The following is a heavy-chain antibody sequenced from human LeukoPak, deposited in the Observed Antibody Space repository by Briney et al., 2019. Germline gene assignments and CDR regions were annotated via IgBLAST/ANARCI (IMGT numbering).Heavy chain of an antibody. J-gene: IGHJ6*03. D-gene: IGHD1-26*01. Sequence: GASVKVSCKASGGTFSSYAINWVRQAPGQGLEWMGGIIPIFGTANYAQKFQGRVTITADESTSTAYMELSSLRSEDTAVYYCARGRGELPYYYYYYMDVWGKGTTVTISS. CDR2: IIPIFGTA. CDR1: GGTFSSYA. CDR3: ARGRGELPYYYYYYMDV. V-gene: IGHV1-69*13.